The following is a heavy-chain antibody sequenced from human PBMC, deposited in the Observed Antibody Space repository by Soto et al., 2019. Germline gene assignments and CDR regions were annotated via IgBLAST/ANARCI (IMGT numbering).Heavy chain of an antibody. CDR3: SKWSGFGDA. Sequence: GGSLRLSCAASGFTFSSYSMTWVRQAPGKGLEWVSGISDSGGNTWYADSVKGRFTISRDNSKNTLFLQMNSLRAEDTAVYFCSKWSGFGDAWGQGTLVTVSS. V-gene: IGHV3-23*01. D-gene: IGHD3-10*01. CDR1: GFTFSSYS. J-gene: IGHJ5*02. CDR2: ISDSGGNT.